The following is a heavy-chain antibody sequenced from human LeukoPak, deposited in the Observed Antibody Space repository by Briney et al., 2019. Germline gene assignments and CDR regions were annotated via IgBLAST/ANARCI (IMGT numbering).Heavy chain of an antibody. D-gene: IGHD2-15*01. CDR3: ARQHLLCSGNSCYLPDY. J-gene: IGHJ4*02. CDR1: GYTFTNYW. Sequence: GESLKISCKGSGYTFTNYWIGWVRQMPGKGLEWIGIIQPGDSDIKYSQSFQGQVTISDDKSISTAYLQWSSLTASDTAMYYCARQHLLCSGNSCYLPDYWGQGTLVTVSS. V-gene: IGHV5-51*01. CDR2: IQPGDSDI.